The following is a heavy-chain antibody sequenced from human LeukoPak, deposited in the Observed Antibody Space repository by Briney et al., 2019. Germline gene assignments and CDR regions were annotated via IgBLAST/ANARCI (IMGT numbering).Heavy chain of an antibody. CDR1: GFTFSSYA. CDR3: AKVGLYSSTWRRFDY. V-gene: IGHV3-30-3*01. D-gene: IGHD6-13*01. Sequence: GGSLRLSCAASGFTFSSYAMPWVRQAPGKGLEWVAVISYDGSNRYYADSVKGRFTISRDNSKNTLYLQMNSLRAEDTAVYYCAKVGLYSSTWRRFDYWGQGTLVTVSS. CDR2: ISYDGSNR. J-gene: IGHJ4*02.